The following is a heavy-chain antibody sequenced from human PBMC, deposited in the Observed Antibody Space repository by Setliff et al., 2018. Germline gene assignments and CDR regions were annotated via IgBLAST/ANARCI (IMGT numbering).Heavy chain of an antibody. CDR1: GGSIRSYY. Sequence: PSETLSLTCTVSGGSIRSYYWNWIRQPPGKGLEWIGYIYYSGTTIYNPSLNSRVTMSVDTSRNQFSLKLDSLTAADTAVYFCARANPGEGVLDSWGQGTLVTVSS. J-gene: IGHJ4*02. CDR2: IYYSGTT. CDR3: ARANPGEGVLDS. V-gene: IGHV4-59*12. D-gene: IGHD3-10*01.